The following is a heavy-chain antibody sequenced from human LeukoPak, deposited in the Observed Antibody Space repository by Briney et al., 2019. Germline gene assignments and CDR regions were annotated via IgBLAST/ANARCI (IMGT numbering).Heavy chain of an antibody. D-gene: IGHD3-22*01. J-gene: IGHJ6*03. CDR1: GGSFSGYY. V-gene: IGHV4-34*01. CDR2: INHSGST. CDR3: ARVGDSSGYYYYYYYYMDV. Sequence: SETLSLTCAVYGGSFSGYYWSWIRQPPGKGLEWNGEINHSGSTNYNPSLKSRVTLSVDTSKNQFSLKLSSVTAADTAVYYCARVGDSSGYYYYYYYYMDVWGKGTTVTVSS.